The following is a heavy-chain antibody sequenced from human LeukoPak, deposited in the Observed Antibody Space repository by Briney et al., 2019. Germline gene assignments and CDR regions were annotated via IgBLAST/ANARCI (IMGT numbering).Heavy chain of an antibody. V-gene: IGHV4-59*12. Sequence: SETLSLTCTVSGGSISNYYWAWIRQPPGKGLQWIVHFHYTGSTNYNPSLKSRVTISVDTSKNQFSLKLSSVTAADTAVYYCARVEPGLSAIAFDIWGQGTMVTVSS. J-gene: IGHJ3*02. CDR2: FHYTGST. CDR1: GGSISNYY. CDR3: ARVEPGLSAIAFDI. D-gene: IGHD2/OR15-2a*01.